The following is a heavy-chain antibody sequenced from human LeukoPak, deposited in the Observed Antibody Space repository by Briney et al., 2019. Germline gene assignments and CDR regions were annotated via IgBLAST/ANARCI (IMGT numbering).Heavy chain of an antibody. CDR1: GFTFSSYG. D-gene: IGHD3-22*01. V-gene: IGHV3-30*02. CDR3: AKDEYYYDSSGYYWGDGYFDY. Sequence: TGGSLRLSCAASGFTFSSYGMHWVRQAPGKGLEWVAFIRYDGSNKYYADSVKGRFTISRDNSKNTLYLQMNSLRAEDTAVYYCAKDEYYYDSSGYYWGDGYFDYWGQGTLVTVSS. J-gene: IGHJ4*02. CDR2: IRYDGSNK.